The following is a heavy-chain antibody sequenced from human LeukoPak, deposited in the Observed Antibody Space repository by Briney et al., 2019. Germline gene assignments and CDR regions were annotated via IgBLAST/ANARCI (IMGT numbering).Heavy chain of an antibody. CDR3: ARGAVAGLY. D-gene: IGHD6-19*01. J-gene: IGHJ4*02. Sequence: PGRSLRLSCAASGFTFSSYAMHWVRQAPGKGLEWVAVISYSGSNKYYADSVKGRFTISRDNSKNTLYLQMNSLRAEDTAVYYCARGAVAGLYWGQGTLVTVSS. V-gene: IGHV3-30*04. CDR2: ISYSGSNK. CDR1: GFTFSSYA.